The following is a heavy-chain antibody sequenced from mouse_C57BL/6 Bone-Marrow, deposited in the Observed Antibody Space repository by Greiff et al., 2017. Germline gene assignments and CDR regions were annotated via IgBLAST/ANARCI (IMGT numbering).Heavy chain of an antibody. CDR2: INPNNGGT. J-gene: IGHJ1*03. CDR1: GYTFTDYY. Sequence: VQLQQSGPELVKPGASVKISCKASGYTFTDYYMNWVKQSHGKSLEWIGDINPNNGGTSYNQKFKGKATLTVDKSSSTAYMELRSLTSEDSAVDDCAREGYYGSSYWYFDVWGTGTTVTGSS. CDR3: AREGYYGSSYWYFDV. D-gene: IGHD1-1*01. V-gene: IGHV1-26*01.